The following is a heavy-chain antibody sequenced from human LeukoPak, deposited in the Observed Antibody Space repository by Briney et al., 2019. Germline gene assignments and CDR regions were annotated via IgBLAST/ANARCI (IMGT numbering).Heavy chain of an antibody. V-gene: IGHV3-30*18. Sequence: GRSLRLSCAASGFTFSSYGMHWVRQAPGKGLEWVAVISYDGSNKYYADSVKGRFTISRDNSKNTLYLQTNSLRAEDTAVYYCAKGELYYYDSSGYFGGQFDYWGQGTLVTVSS. CDR3: AKGELYYYDSSGYFGGQFDY. CDR1: GFTFSSYG. CDR2: ISYDGSNK. D-gene: IGHD3-22*01. J-gene: IGHJ4*02.